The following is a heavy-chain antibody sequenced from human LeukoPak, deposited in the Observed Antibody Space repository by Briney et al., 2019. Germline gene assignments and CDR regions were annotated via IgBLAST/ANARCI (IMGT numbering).Heavy chain of an antibody. J-gene: IGHJ4*02. Sequence: PSETLSLTCTVSGGSISSYYWSWIRQPPGKGLEWIGYIYYSGSTNYNPSLKSRVTISVDTSKNQFSLKLSSVTAADTAVYYCARLQDYGDYAGVDYYFDYWGQGTLVTVSS. CDR2: IYYSGST. D-gene: IGHD4-17*01. V-gene: IGHV4-59*08. CDR3: ARLQDYGDYAGVDYYFDY. CDR1: GGSISSYY.